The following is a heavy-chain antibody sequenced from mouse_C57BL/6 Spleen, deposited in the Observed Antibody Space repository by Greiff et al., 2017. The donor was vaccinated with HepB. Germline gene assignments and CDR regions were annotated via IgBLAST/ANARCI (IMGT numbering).Heavy chain of an antibody. CDR3: ARGSVAKDWYFDV. CDR2: IYPGSGSN. CDR1: GYTFTSYW. V-gene: IGHV1-55*01. Sequence: QVQLQQPGAELVKPGASVKMSCKASGYTFTSYWITWVKQRPGQGLEWIGDIYPGSGSNNYNEKFKSKATLTVDTSSSTAYMQLSSLTSEDSAVYYCARGSVAKDWYFDVWGTGTTVTVSS. J-gene: IGHJ1*03.